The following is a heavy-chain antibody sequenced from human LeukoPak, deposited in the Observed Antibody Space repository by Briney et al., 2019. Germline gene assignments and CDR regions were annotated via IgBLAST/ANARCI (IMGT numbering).Heavy chain of an antibody. V-gene: IGHV3-7*03. CDR1: GSIFRNYW. J-gene: IGHJ4*02. D-gene: IGHD6-19*01. CDR3: TRTGYSSNSLDY. Sequence: GGSLRLSCGASGSIFRNYWMNWVRQAPGKGLEWVANIKEDGSKKQYVDAVKGRFTISRDNAKNLLYLEMNSLRAEDTAVYYCTRTGYSSNSLDYWGQGTLVTVSS. CDR2: IKEDGSKK.